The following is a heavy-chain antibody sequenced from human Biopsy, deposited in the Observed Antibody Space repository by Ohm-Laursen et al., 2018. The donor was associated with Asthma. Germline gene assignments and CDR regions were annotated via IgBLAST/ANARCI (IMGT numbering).Heavy chain of an antibody. CDR3: ARTYYDFLTGQVNDAFAI. J-gene: IGHJ3*02. CDR2: IIPIFGTA. D-gene: IGHD3-9*01. Sequence: SSVKVSCKASGGTFSSYSVSWVRQAPGQGLEWMGGIIPIFGTANYAQKFQGRVTITADESTSTAYMELSSLRSEDTAVYYCARTYYDFLTGQVNDAFAIWGQGTMVTVSS. CDR1: GGTFSSYS. V-gene: IGHV1-69*01.